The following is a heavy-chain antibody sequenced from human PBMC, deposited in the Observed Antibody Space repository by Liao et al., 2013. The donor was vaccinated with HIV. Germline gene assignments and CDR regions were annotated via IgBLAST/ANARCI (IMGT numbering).Heavy chain of an antibody. J-gene: IGHJ4*02. V-gene: IGHV4-34*01. CDR2: VNHRGNT. Sequence: QVHLQQWGAGLLKPSETLSLTCAIYGGSFSSYYWTWVRQAPREGAWSGLGKVNHRGNTNYNPSLKNRVTMSIDASRARTSPSRLSSVTAADTAVYFCARSPRVRLSGGYYFDYWGRGNPGSTVSS. D-gene: IGHD3-22*01. CDR1: GGSFSSYY. CDR3: ARSPRVRLSGGYYFDY.